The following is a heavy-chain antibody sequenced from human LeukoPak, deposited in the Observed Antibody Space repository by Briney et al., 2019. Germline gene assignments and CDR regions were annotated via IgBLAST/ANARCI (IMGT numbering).Heavy chain of an antibody. Sequence: SETLSLTCIVSGDSMNNYYWSWIRQPPGKGLEWIGYVFYSGSTSYSPSLNSRVTISVDTSKNHISLKLSSVTAADTAVYFCARHRISPRYSPLDFDFWGQGNLVTVSP. J-gene: IGHJ4*02. CDR3: ARHRISPRYSPLDFDF. V-gene: IGHV4-59*08. CDR2: VFYSGST. D-gene: IGHD2-15*01. CDR1: GDSMNNYY.